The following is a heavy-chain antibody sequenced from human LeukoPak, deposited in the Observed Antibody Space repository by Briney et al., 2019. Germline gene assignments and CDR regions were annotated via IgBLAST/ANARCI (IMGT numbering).Heavy chain of an antibody. CDR2: IIPIFGTA. D-gene: IGHD6-19*01. Sequence: ASVKVSCKASGGTFSSYAISWVRQAPGQGLEWMGGIIPIFGTANYAQKFQGRVTITADKSTSTAYMELSSLRSEDTAVYYCARRGRYSSGWYQENWFDPWGQGTLVTVSS. CDR3: ARRGRYSSGWYQENWFDP. V-gene: IGHV1-69*06. CDR1: GGTFSSYA. J-gene: IGHJ5*02.